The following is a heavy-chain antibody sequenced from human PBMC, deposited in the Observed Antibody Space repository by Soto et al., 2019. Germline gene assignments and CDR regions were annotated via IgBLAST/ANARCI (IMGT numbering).Heavy chain of an antibody. Sequence: SETLSLTCTVSGGSMRNYFWTWIRQPPGKGLEWIGYIHYSGTTSFFPSYNPSLRSRVTISEDTSKNQFSLKLLSVTTADTAVYFCAAGEASSRNLAPYYLDFRGQGTLVTVSS. D-gene: IGHD6-13*01. CDR3: AAGEASSRNLAPYYLDF. J-gene: IGHJ4*02. V-gene: IGHV4-59*01. CDR2: IHYSGTT. CDR1: GGSMRNYF.